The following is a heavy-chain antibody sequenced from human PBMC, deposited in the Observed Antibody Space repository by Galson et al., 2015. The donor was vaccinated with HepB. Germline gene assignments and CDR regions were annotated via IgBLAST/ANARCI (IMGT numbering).Heavy chain of an antibody. J-gene: IGHJ4*02. CDR1: GFTFSSYG. CDR2: IRYDGSNK. V-gene: IGHV3-30*02. Sequence: SLRLSCAASGFTFSSYGMHWVRQAPGKGLEWVAFIRYDGSNKYYADSVKGRFTISRDNSKNTLYLQMNSLRAEDTAVYYCAKWGYSSGWYAPFDYWGQGTLVTVSS. CDR3: AKWGYSSGWYAPFDY. D-gene: IGHD6-19*01.